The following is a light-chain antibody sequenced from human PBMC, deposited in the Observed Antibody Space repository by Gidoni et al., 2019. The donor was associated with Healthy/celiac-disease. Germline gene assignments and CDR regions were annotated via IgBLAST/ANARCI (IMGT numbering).Light chain of an antibody. CDR2: WAS. V-gene: IGKV4-1*01. CDR1: QSVLYSSNNKNY. Sequence: DIVMTQSPDSLAVSLAERATINCNSSQSVLYSSNNKNYLAWYQQKPGQPPKLLIYWASTRESGVPDRLSGSGSGTDFTLTISSLQAEDVAVYYCQQYYRTPWTFGQGTKVEIK. J-gene: IGKJ1*01. CDR3: QQYYRTPWT.